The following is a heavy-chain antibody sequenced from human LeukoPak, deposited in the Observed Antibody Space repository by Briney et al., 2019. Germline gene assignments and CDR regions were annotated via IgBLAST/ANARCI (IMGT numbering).Heavy chain of an antibody. CDR2: ISNDSVDK. Sequence: PGASLILSYVGSGFMFSDYYMSWIRQAPGKGLEGVSYISNDSVDKYYVDSVRGRFTISRDNAKKSMYLQMSGLRVEDTAVYYCARRDWVSGAVRAFDIWGQGTMVTVSS. D-gene: IGHD3-3*01. J-gene: IGHJ3*02. CDR1: GFMFSDYY. V-gene: IGHV3-11*04. CDR3: ARRDWVSGAVRAFDI.